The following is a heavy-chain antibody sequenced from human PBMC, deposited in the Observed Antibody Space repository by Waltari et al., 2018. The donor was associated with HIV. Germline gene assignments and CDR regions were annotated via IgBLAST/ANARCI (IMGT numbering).Heavy chain of an antibody. D-gene: IGHD1-26*01. Sequence: EVQLVQSGAEVKKPGESLKISCKGSGYNFTNYWIGWVRQTPGKGLEFMGIIFMCASDTRYSPSFQGQVTVSGDKSVSTAYLQWSSLKASDTAMYYCARLDGGRTGYFDYWGQGTLVTVS. J-gene: IGHJ4*01. CDR3: ARLDGGRTGYFDY. V-gene: IGHV5-51*03. CDR2: IFMCASDT. CDR1: GYNFTNYW.